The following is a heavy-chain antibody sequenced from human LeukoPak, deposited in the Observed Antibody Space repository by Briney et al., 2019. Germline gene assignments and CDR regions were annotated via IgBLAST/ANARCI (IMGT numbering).Heavy chain of an antibody. CDR2: MNPNSGNT. CDR3: ARAYDSSGYMWGWFDP. CDR1: GYTFTSYD. V-gene: IGHV1-8*01. Sequence: ASVKVSCKASGYTFTSYDINWVRQATGQGLEWMGWMNPNSGNTGYAQKFQGRVTMTRNTSISTAYMELSSLRSEDTAVYYCARAYDSSGYMWGWFDPCGQGTLVTVSS. J-gene: IGHJ5*02. D-gene: IGHD3-22*01.